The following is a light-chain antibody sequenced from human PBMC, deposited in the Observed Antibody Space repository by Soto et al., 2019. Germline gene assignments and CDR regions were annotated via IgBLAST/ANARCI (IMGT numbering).Light chain of an antibody. J-gene: IGKJ5*01. CDR3: QHYDSLPIT. Sequence: DIVVTQSPATLSASPGERVTLSCRASQFVSSRLSWYQRRPGQVPRFLIYDTSTRAPGISASFSGSGSGTDFTLTISRLEPEDFAVFYCQHYDSLPITFGQGTRLEI. CDR1: QFVSSR. V-gene: IGKV3-15*01. CDR2: DTS.